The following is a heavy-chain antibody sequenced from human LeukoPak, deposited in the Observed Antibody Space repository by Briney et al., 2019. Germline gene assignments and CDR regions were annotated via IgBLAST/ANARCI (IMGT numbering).Heavy chain of an antibody. CDR3: TRAWVFRTFGFDY. J-gene: IGHJ4*02. CDR1: GCTFGDYA. V-gene: IGHV3-49*05. Sequence: KPGGSLRLSCTASGCTFGDYAMSWFRQPPGNGLEWVGFIRSKAYGGTTEYAASVKGRFTISRDDSKSIAYLRMNSLKTEDTAVYYCTRAWVFRTFGFDYWGQGTLVTVSS. D-gene: IGHD3-10*01. CDR2: IRSKAYGGTT.